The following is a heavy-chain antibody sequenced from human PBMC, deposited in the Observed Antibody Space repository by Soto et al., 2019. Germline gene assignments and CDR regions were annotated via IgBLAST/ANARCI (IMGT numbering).Heavy chain of an antibody. V-gene: IGHV1-69*13. D-gene: IGHD3-22*01. J-gene: IGHJ3*02. CDR3: ARVGYYYDSSGLDAFDI. CDR2: IIPIFGTA. CDR1: GGTFSIYA. Sequence: SVKVSCKASGGTFSIYAISWVRQAPGQGLEWMGGIIPIFGTANYAQKFQGRVTITADESTSTAYMELSSLRSEDTAVYYCARVGYYYDSSGLDAFDIWGQGTMVTVSS.